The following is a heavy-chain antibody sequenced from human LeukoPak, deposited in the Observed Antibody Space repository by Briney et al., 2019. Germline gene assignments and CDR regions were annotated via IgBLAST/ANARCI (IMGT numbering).Heavy chain of an antibody. CDR2: INSDGSIT. D-gene: IGHD3-3*01. CDR3: AASEWFNGMAV. V-gene: IGHV3-74*01. J-gene: IGHJ6*02. Sequence: GGSLRLSCAASGFTFSTYWMHWVRQTPGKGLVWVSRINSDGSITNYADSVKGRFTISRDNAKNTVYLQMNSLRVEDTAVYHCAASEWFNGMAVWGQGTTVTVSS. CDR1: GFTFSTYW.